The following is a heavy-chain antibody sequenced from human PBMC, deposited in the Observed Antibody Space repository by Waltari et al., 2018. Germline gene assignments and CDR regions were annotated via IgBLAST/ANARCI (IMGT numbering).Heavy chain of an antibody. V-gene: IGHV4-39*02. CDR3: AKHGITTTNWSKTSHSWFGP. D-gene: IGHD1-1*01. CDR2: VDYNGDT. CDR1: GASINSDIYY. Sequence: QLQLLESGPGLVKPSETLSLTCAVSGASINSDIYYWARLRQPPGKGLEWMGRVDYNGDTYYNPSLKSRVTISADASRNRFSLGLSSVTAADTGFYYCAKHGITTTNWSKTSHSWFGPWGQGILVTVSS. J-gene: IGHJ5*02.